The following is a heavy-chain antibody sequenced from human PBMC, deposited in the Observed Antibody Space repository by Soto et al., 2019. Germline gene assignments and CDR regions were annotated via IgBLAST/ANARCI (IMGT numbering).Heavy chain of an antibody. V-gene: IGHV4-34*01. CDR1: GGSFSGYY. D-gene: IGHD2-15*01. CDR2: VNHSGST. Sequence: NPSETLSLTCAVYGGSFSGYYWSWIRQPPGKGLEWIGEVNHSGSTNYNPSLKSRVTISVDTSKNQFSLKLSSVTAADTAVYYCARGGVAPTNVLDYFAYWGQGTLVTVSS. CDR3: ARGGVAPTNVLDYFAY. J-gene: IGHJ4*02.